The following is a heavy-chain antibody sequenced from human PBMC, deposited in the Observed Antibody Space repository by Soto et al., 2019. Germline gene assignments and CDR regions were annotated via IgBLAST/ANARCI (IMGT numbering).Heavy chain of an antibody. CDR3: ARVWGGAFDF. D-gene: IGHD3-10*01. J-gene: IGHJ3*01. V-gene: IGHV4-59*01. CDR1: GGSISSYY. CDR2: IYYSGST. Sequence: QVQLQESGPGLVKPSETLSLTCTVSGGSISSYYWSWIRQPPGKGLEWIGYIYYSGSTNYNPSLKSRVTISVDTSKHQFSLNLSSVTAADRAVYYCARVWGGAFDFWGQGTMVTVSS.